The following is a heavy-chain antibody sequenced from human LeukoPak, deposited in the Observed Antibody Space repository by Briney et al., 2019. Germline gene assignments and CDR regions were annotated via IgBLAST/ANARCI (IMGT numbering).Heavy chain of an antibody. V-gene: IGHV1-24*01. J-gene: IGHJ4*02. D-gene: IGHD3-22*01. CDR1: GYTLTELS. CDR3: ATEGGTYYYDSSGSRSFDY. Sequence: ASVKVSCKVSGYTLTELSMHWVRQAPGKGLEWMGGFDPEDGETIYAQKFQGRVTMTEDTSTDTAYMELSSLRSEDTAVYYCATEGGTYYYDSSGSRSFDYWGQGTLVTVPS. CDR2: FDPEDGET.